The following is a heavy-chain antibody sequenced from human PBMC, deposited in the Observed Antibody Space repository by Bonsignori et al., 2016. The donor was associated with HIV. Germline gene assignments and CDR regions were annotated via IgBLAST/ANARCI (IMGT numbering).Heavy chain of an antibody. J-gene: IGHJ3*02. Sequence: WVRQAPGQGLEWMGGIIPIFGTANYAQKFQGRVTITADESTSTAYMELSSLRSEDTAVYYCTDSPYYDFWSGYYAFDIWGQGTMVTVSS. D-gene: IGHD3-3*01. V-gene: IGHV1-69*01. CDR3: TDSPYYDFWSGYYAFDI. CDR2: IIPIFGTA.